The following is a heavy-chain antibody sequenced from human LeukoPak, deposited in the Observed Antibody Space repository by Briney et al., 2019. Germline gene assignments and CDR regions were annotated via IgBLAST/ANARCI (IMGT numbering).Heavy chain of an antibody. CDR3: ASLTTPYYYYYGMDV. CDR1: GYTFTSYD. D-gene: IGHD1-1*01. CDR2: MNPNSGNT. J-gene: IGHJ6*02. V-gene: IGHV1-8*01. Sequence: GASVKVSCKASGYTFTSYDINWVRQATGQGLEWMGWMNPNSGNTGYAQKFQGRVTMTRNTSISTAYMELSSLRSEDTAVYYCASLTTPYYYYYGMDVWGQGTTVTVSS.